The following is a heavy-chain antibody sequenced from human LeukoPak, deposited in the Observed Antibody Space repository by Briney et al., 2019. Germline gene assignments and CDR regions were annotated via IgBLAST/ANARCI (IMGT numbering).Heavy chain of an antibody. Sequence: GESLKISCKGSGYSFTSYWIGWVRQMPGKGLEWMGIIYPGDSDTRYSSSFQGQVTISADKSISTAYLQWSSLKASDTAMYYCARTDIAYCGGDCYSGPLYFDYWGQGTLVTVSS. D-gene: IGHD2-21*02. CDR1: GYSFTSYW. CDR2: IYPGDSDT. J-gene: IGHJ4*02. CDR3: ARTDIAYCGGDCYSGPLYFDY. V-gene: IGHV5-51*01.